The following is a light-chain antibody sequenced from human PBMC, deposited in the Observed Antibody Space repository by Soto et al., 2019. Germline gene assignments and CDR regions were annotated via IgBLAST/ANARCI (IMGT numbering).Light chain of an antibody. CDR1: QSVSRNY. Sequence: EIVLTQSPGTLSLSPGERATLSCRASQSVSRNYLAWYQQKPGQAPRLLIYGASSRATGIPDRFSGSGSGTDFTLTSSRLEPEDFAVYYCHQYGSAPYTFGQGTKLEIK. V-gene: IGKV3-20*01. CDR3: HQYGSAPYT. J-gene: IGKJ2*01. CDR2: GAS.